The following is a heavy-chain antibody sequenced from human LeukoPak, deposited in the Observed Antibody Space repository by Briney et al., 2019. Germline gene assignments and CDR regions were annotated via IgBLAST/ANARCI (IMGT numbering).Heavy chain of an antibody. V-gene: IGHV1-2*06. CDR2: INPNSGGT. CDR1: GYTFTGYY. Sequence: ASVKVSCKASGYTFTGYYMHWVRQAPGQGLEWMGRINPNSGGTNYAQKFQGRVTMTRDTSISTAYMELSRLRSDDTAVYYCARGNGVGSSWSDWFDPWGQGTLVTVSS. J-gene: IGHJ5*02. CDR3: ARGNGVGSSWSDWFDP. D-gene: IGHD6-13*01.